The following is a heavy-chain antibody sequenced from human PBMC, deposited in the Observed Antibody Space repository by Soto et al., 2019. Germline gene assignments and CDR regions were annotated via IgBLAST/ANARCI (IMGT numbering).Heavy chain of an antibody. CDR2: ISAYNGNT. CDR1: GYTFTSYG. D-gene: IGHD3-9*01. Sequence: ASVKVSCKASGYTFTSYGISWVRQAPGQGLEWMGWISAYNGNTNYAQKLQGRVTMTTDTSTSTAYMELRSLRSDDTAVYYCAMDDILPGYYRIDYWGQGTLVTVSS. CDR3: AMDDILPGYYRIDY. J-gene: IGHJ4*02. V-gene: IGHV1-18*01.